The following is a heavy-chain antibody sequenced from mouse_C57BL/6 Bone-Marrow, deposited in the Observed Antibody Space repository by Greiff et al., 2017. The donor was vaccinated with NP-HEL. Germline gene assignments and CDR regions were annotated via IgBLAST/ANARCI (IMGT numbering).Heavy chain of an antibody. V-gene: IGHV14-4*01. Sequence: VQLKESGAELVRPGASVKLSCTASGFNIKDDYMHWVKQRPEQGLEWIGWIDPENGDTEYASKFQGKATITADTSSNTAYLQLSSLTSEDTAVYYCTTTGYGRDYWGQGTTLTVSS. D-gene: IGHD3-1*01. CDR2: IDPENGDT. J-gene: IGHJ2*01. CDR3: TTTGYGRDY. CDR1: GFNIKDDY.